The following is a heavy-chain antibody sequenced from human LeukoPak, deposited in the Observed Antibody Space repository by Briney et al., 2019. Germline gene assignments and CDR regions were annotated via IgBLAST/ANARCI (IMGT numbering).Heavy chain of an antibody. V-gene: IGHV3-33*08. Sequence: GGSLRLSCAASGFTFDDYAMHWVRQAPGKGLEWVAVIWYDGSNKYYADSVKGRFTISRDNSKNTLYLQMNSLRAEDTAVYYCARDIVGATRGYFDYWGQGTLVTVSS. CDR2: IWYDGSNK. CDR1: GFTFDDYA. D-gene: IGHD1-26*01. J-gene: IGHJ4*02. CDR3: ARDIVGATRGYFDY.